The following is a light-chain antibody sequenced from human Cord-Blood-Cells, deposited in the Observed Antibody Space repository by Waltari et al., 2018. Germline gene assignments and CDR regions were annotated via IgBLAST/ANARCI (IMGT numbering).Light chain of an antibody. J-gene: IGLJ1*01. Sequence: QSALTQPASVSGSPGQSITISCTGTSSHVGGYHYVSLYQQHPGKAPKLMIYEVSNRPSGVSNRFSGSKSGNTASLTISGLQAEDEADYYCSSYTSSSTLYVFGTGTKVTVL. V-gene: IGLV2-14*01. CDR3: SSYTSSSTLYV. CDR1: SSHVGGYHY. CDR2: EVS.